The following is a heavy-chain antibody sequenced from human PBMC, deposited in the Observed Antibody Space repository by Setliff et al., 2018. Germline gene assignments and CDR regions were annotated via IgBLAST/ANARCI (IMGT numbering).Heavy chain of an antibody. CDR1: GFTFSSYS. Sequence: PGGSLRLSCAASGFTFSSYSMNWVRQAPGKGLEWVSSISSSSSYIYYADSVKGRFTISRDNAKNSLYLQMNSLRAEDTAVYYCAKGYCSSTSCYVDYWGQGTLVTVSS. D-gene: IGHD2-2*01. J-gene: IGHJ4*02. CDR3: AKGYCSSTSCYVDY. CDR2: ISSSSSYI. V-gene: IGHV3-21*01.